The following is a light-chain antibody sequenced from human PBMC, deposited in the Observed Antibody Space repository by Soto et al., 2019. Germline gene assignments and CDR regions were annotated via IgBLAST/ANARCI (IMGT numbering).Light chain of an antibody. V-gene: IGLV3-1*01. CDR2: KDS. CDR3: QAWDSSTVV. Sequence: SYELTQPPSVSVSPGQTASITCSGDKLGDKYACWYQQKPGQSPVLVIYKDSKRPSGIPERFSGSNSGNTATLTISGTQAMEEADYYCQAWDSSTVVFGGGTKVTVL. J-gene: IGLJ2*01. CDR1: KLGDKY.